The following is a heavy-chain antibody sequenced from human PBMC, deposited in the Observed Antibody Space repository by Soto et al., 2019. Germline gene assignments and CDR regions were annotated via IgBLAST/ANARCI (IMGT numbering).Heavy chain of an antibody. J-gene: IGHJ4*02. Sequence: SVKVSCKASGGTFSSYTISWVRQAPGQGLEWMGRIIPILGIANYAQKFQGRVTMTRDTSTSTVYMELSSLRSEDTAVYYCARDLGGEVATIDDYWGQGTLVTVSS. CDR1: GGTFSSYT. CDR2: IIPILGIA. D-gene: IGHD5-12*01. CDR3: ARDLGGEVATIDDY. V-gene: IGHV1-69*04.